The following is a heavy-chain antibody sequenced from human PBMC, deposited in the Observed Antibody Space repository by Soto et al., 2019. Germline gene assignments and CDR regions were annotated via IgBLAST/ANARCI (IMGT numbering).Heavy chain of an antibody. CDR1: GGSISSYY. Sequence: PSETLSLTCTVSGGSISSYYWSWIRQPPGKGLEWIGYIYYSGSSTSYSPSLKSRLTISVDTSKNQFSLRLTSVTAADTAVYYCARDHISASIFFDSWGQGTLVTVSS. CDR3: ARDHISASIFFDS. CDR2: IYYSGSST. D-gene: IGHD1-20*01. J-gene: IGHJ4*02. V-gene: IGHV4-59*01.